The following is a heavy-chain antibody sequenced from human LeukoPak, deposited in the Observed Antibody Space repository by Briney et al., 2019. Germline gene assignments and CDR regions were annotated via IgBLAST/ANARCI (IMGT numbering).Heavy chain of an antibody. J-gene: IGHJ4*02. Sequence: GASVKVSCKASGYTFTGYYMHWVRQAPGQGLEWMGWINPNSGGTNYAQKFQGRVTMTRDTSISTAYMELGRLRSDDTAVYYCARDLLTMGATRYYFDYWGQGTLVTVSS. CDR2: INPNSGGT. D-gene: IGHD1-26*01. CDR3: ARDLLTMGATRYYFDY. CDR1: GYTFTGYY. V-gene: IGHV1-2*02.